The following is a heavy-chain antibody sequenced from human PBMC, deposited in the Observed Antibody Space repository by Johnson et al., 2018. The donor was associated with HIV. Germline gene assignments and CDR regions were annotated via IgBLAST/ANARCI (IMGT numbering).Heavy chain of an antibody. Sequence: VQLVESGGVLVQPGGSLRLSCAASGFTFSSYEMNWVRQAPGQGLEWVAYIRSSGSTIYYADSVKGRFTVSRENAKNSLYLQMNSLRAEDTAVYYCALRFNRNAFDIWGQGTMVTVSS. D-gene: IGHD1-14*01. CDR1: GFTFSSYE. J-gene: IGHJ3*02. CDR2: IRSSGSTI. CDR3: ALRFNRNAFDI. V-gene: IGHV3-48*03.